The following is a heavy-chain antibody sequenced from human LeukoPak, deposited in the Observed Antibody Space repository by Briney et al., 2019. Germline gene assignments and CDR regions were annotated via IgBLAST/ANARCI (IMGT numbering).Heavy chain of an antibody. CDR1: GFTFSSYS. CDR3: ARDSGNYLDAFDI. CDR2: ISSSSSYI. V-gene: IGHV3-21*01. Sequence: GGSLRLSCAASGFTFSSYSMNWVRQAPGKGLEWVSSISSSSSYIYYADSVKGRFTISRDNAKNSLYLHMNSLRAEDTAVYYCARDSGNYLDAFDIWGQGTMVTVSS. D-gene: IGHD1-7*01. J-gene: IGHJ3*02.